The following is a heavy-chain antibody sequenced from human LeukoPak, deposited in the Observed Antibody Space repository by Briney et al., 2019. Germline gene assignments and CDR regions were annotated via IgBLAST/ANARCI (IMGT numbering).Heavy chain of an antibody. V-gene: IGHV3-7*01. CDR1: ALTFSSYW. J-gene: IGHJ4*02. CDR2: IKQDGSEK. CDR3: ARDFVDFDY. Sequence: GGSLRLACAASALTFSSYWMCWVRQAPEKGLEWVANIKQDGSEKYYVDSVKGRFTISRDNAKNSLYLQMNSLRAEDTAVYYCARDFVDFDYWGQGTLVTVSS.